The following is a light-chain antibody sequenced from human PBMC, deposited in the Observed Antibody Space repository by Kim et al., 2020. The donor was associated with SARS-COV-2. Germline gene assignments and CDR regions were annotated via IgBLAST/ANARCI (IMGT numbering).Light chain of an antibody. CDR1: QSISSY. J-gene: IGKJ1*01. CDR2: AAS. CDR3: QQSYSTPRT. V-gene: IGKV1-39*01. Sequence: ASVGDRVTITCRASQSISSYLNWYQQKPGKAPKLLIYAASSLQSGVPSRFSGSGSGSDFTLTISSLQPEDFATYYCQQSYSTPRTFGQGTKVDIK.